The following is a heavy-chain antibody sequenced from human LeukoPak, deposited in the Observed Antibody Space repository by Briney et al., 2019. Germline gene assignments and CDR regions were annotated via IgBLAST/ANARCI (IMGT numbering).Heavy chain of an antibody. CDR1: GYTFTGNY. J-gene: IGHJ4*02. CDR2: INPNSDGT. CDR3: FPDSSGYYYSY. Sequence: ASVKLSCKASGYTFTGNYMHWGRQAPGQGLEWVGCINPNSDGTNYDQTFQRRRTMTREASISTDYIELSRLRSDDTAVYYCFPDSSGYYYSYWGRGTLVTVSS. D-gene: IGHD3-22*01. V-gene: IGHV1-2*02.